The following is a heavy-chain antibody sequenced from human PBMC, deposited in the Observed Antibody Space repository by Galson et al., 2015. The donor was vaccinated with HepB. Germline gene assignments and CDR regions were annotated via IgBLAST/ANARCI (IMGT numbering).Heavy chain of an antibody. CDR3: ARVKNYYDSSGYCPFDY. D-gene: IGHD3-22*01. J-gene: IGHJ4*02. CDR2: ISAYNGNT. V-gene: IGHV1-18*04. CDR1: GYTFTSYG. Sequence: QSGAEVKKPGASVKVSCKASGYTFTSYGISWVRQAPGQGLEWMGWISAYNGNTNYAQKLQGRVTMTTDTSTSTAYMELRSLGSDDTAVYYCARVKNYYDSSGYCPFDYWGQGTLVTVSS.